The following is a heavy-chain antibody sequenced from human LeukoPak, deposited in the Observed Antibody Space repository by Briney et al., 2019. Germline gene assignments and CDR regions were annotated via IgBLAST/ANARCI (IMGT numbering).Heavy chain of an antibody. CDR3: ASGLVGAVFDY. CDR2: IFTSGSG. J-gene: IGHJ4*02. Sequence: PSETLSLTCTVSDDSISNYYWSWIRQPAGKGLEWIGRIFTSGSGNYNPSLKSRVTISVDTSKNQFSLKLSSVTAADTAVYYCASGLVGAVFDYWGQGTLVTVSS. V-gene: IGHV4-4*07. CDR1: DDSISNYY. D-gene: IGHD6-19*01.